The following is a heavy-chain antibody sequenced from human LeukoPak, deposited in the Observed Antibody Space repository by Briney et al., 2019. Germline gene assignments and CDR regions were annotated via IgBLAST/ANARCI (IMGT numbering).Heavy chain of an antibody. D-gene: IGHD6-19*01. V-gene: IGHV3-30*04. Sequence: GGSLRLSCAVSGFTLSGYAMHWVRQAPGKGLEWVAVISNDGSNTNYADSVKGRFTISRDKSKNTLYLQMNSLRAEDTAVYYCARDYYAGYKSGWYQINYWGQGPLVTVSS. J-gene: IGHJ4*02. CDR3: ARDYYAGYKSGWYQINY. CDR2: ISNDGSNT. CDR1: GFTLSGYA.